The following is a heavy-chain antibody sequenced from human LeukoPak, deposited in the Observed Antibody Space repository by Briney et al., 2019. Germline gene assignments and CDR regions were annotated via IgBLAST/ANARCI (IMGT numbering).Heavy chain of an antibody. Sequence: GSLRLSCAASGFTFSSYAMHWVRQAPGKGLEWVAVISYDGSNKYYADSVKGRFTISRDNSKNTLYLQMNSLRAEDTAVYYCARDRIAAFDIWGQGTMVTVSS. J-gene: IGHJ3*02. CDR2: ISYDGSNK. V-gene: IGHV3-30-3*01. CDR3: ARDRIAAFDI. CDR1: GFTFSSYA.